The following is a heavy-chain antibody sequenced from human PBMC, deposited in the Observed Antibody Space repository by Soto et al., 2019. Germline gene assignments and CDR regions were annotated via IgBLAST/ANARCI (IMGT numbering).Heavy chain of an antibody. CDR3: ARDRPRDGATLVDP. D-gene: IGHD5-12*01. V-gene: IGHV3-23*01. CDR2: ILGDGITT. CDR1: GFTFDTYA. J-gene: IGHJ5*02. Sequence: EVQLLESGGDLIQPGGSLRLSCVASGFTFDTYAINWVRQAPERGLEWVSGILGDGITTFYADSVRGRFTISRDNSKNTLYLQMNNLRVEDTAVYYCARDRPRDGATLVDPWGQGTLVTVSS.